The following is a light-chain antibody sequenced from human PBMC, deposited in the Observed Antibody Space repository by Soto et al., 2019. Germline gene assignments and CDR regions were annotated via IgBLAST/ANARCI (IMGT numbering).Light chain of an antibody. V-gene: IGLV3-21*04. CDR2: YDS. Sequence: SYELTQPPSVSVAPGKTARITCGGNNIGSKSVHWYQQKPGQAPVLVIYYDSDRPSGIPERFSGSHSGNTATLTISRVEAGDEADYYCQVWDSSSDLVVFGGGTKLTVL. CDR3: QVWDSSSDLVV. J-gene: IGLJ2*01. CDR1: NIGSKS.